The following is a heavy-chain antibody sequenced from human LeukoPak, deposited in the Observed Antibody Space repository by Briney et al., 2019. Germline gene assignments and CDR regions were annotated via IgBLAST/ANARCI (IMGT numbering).Heavy chain of an antibody. CDR1: GASVSSYY. Sequence: PSETLSLTCTVSGASVSSYYWSWIRQPPGKGPEWIGYFSYSGSTNYNPSLKSRVTISVDTSKNQFSLNLSSVTAADTAVYYCARGPLDSGYTYFDYWGQGTLVTVSS. CDR3: ARGPLDSGYTYFDY. J-gene: IGHJ4*02. V-gene: IGHV4-59*02. CDR2: FSYSGST. D-gene: IGHD5-12*01.